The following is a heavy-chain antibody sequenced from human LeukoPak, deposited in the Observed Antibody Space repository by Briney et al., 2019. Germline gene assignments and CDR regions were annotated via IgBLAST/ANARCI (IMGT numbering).Heavy chain of an antibody. J-gene: IGHJ4*02. D-gene: IGHD3-3*01. CDR3: ARGASDFWSGYYRARYYFDY. V-gene: IGHV3-30*03. CDR2: ISYDGSNK. CDR1: GFTFSSYG. Sequence: GGSLRLSCAASGFTFSSYGMHWVRQAPGKGLEWVAVISYDGSNKYYADSVKGRFTISRDNSKNTLYLQMNSLRAEDTAVYYCARGASDFWSGYYRARYYFDYWGQGTLVTVSS.